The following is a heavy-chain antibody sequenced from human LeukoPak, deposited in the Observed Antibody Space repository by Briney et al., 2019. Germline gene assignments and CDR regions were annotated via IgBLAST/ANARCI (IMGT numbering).Heavy chain of an antibody. CDR2: ISYDGSNK. J-gene: IGHJ4*02. V-gene: IGHV3-30-3*01. Sequence: GGSLRLSCAASGFTFSSYAMHWVRQAPGKGLEWVAVISYDGSNKYYADSVKGRFTIFRDNSKNTLYLQMNSLRAEDTAVYYCARVGRGYWGQGTLVTVSS. CDR3: ARVGRGY. CDR1: GFTFSSYA.